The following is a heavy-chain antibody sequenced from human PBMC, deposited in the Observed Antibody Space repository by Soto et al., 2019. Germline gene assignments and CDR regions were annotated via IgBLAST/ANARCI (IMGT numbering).Heavy chain of an antibody. CDR2: ISYDGSNK. CDR3: ARDRYAGDAFDI. CDR1: GFTFSSYA. D-gene: IGHD5-12*01. V-gene: IGHV3-30-3*01. J-gene: IGHJ3*02. Sequence: GGSLRLSCAASGFTFSSYAMHWVRQAPGKGLEWVAVISYDGSNKYYADSVKGRFTISRDNSKNTPYLQMNSLRAEDTAVYYCARDRYAGDAFDIWGQGTMVTVSS.